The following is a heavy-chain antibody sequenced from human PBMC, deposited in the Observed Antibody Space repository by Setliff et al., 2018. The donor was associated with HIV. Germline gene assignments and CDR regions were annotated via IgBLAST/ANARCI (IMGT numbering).Heavy chain of an antibody. J-gene: IGHJ2*01. V-gene: IGHV4-59*10. CDR1: GGSFSNYY. CDR3: ARSPGFWYFDL. CDR2: IYNRGST. Sequence: SETLSLTCAIYGGSFSNYYWSWIRRPPGKGLEWIGSIYNRGSTAYNPSLKSRVTISLDTSKTHFSLKLSSVTAADTAVYYCARSPGFWYFDLWGPGTLVTVSS.